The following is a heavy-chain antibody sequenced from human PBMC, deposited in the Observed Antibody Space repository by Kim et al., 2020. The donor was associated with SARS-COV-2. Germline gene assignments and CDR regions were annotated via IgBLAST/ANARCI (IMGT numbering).Heavy chain of an antibody. CDR2: IYHSGST. J-gene: IGHJ6*02. CDR3: ARDSGYYGSGSYYRSPPYYYYYGMDV. Sequence: SETLSLTCAVSGGSISSSNWWSWVRQPPGKGLEWIGEIYHSGSTNYNPSLKSRVTISVDKSKNQFSLKLSSVTAADTAVYYCARDSGYYGSGSYYRSPPYYYYYGMDVCGQGTTVTVSS. CDR1: GGSISSSNW. D-gene: IGHD3-10*01. V-gene: IGHV4-4*02.